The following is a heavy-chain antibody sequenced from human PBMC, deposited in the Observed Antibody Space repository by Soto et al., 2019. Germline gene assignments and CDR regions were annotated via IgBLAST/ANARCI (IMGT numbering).Heavy chain of an antibody. Sequence: SETLSLTCAVYGGSFSGYYWSWIRQPPGKGLEWIGEINHSGSTNYNPSLKSRVTISVDTSKNQFSLKLSSVTAADTAVYYCARIGGGIDYGDDRSSPHYYMDVWGKGTTVTVSS. CDR3: ARIGGGIDYGDDRSSPHYYMDV. V-gene: IGHV4-34*01. CDR2: INHSGST. D-gene: IGHD4-17*01. J-gene: IGHJ6*03. CDR1: GGSFSGYY.